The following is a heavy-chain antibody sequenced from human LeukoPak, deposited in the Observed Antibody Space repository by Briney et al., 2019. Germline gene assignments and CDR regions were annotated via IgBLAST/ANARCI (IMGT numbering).Heavy chain of an antibody. V-gene: IGHV4-34*01. CDR2: INHSGST. D-gene: IGHD3-22*01. CDR1: GWSFSGYY. J-gene: IGHJ4*02. Sequence: SETLSLTCTVSGWSFSGYYWSWIRQPPGKGLEWIGEINHSGSTNYNPSLKSRVTISVDTPKNQSSLNLSSVTAADTAVYYCARMVSGYYELDCWGQGTLVTVSS. CDR3: ARMVSGYYELDC.